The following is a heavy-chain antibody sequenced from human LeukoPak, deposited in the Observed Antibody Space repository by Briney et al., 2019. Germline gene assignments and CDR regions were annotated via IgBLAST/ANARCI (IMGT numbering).Heavy chain of an antibody. CDR1: SGSFSGNY. CDR3: ARLVATFFDY. D-gene: IGHD2-15*01. J-gene: IGHJ4*02. V-gene: IGHV4-34*01. CDR2: INHSGST. Sequence: SETLSLTCDVYSGSFSGNYWSWIRQPPGKGLEWIGEINHSGSTNYNPSLKSRVTLSVDTSKNQVSLKLTSVSAADTAVYYCARLVATFFDYWGQGTLVTVSS.